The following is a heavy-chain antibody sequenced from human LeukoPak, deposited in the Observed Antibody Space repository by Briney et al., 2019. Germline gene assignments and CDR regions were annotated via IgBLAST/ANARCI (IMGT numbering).Heavy chain of an antibody. CDR2: INPNSGGT. V-gene: IGHV1-2*04. CDR3: ARAPDYDFYYFDY. D-gene: IGHD4-17*01. CDR1: GYTFTSYY. J-gene: IGHJ4*02. Sequence: ASVTVSCKASGYTFTSYYMHWVRQAPGQGLEWMGWINPNSGGTNYAQKFQGWVTMTRDTSISTAYMELSRLRSDDTAVYYCARAPDYDFYYFDYWGQGTLITVSS.